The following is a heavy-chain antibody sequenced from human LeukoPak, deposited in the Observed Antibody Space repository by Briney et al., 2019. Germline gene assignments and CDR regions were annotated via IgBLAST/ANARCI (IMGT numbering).Heavy chain of an antibody. V-gene: IGHV3-11*04. D-gene: IGHD3-10*02. CDR3: AELGITMIGGV. CDR2: ISPSGTDI. CDR1: GFTFTDTY. J-gene: IGHJ6*04. Sequence: GGSLRLSCAVSGFTFTDTYMTWIRQAPGKGLESLSYISPSGTDISYADSVKGRFTIPRDNAKNSLYLQMNSLRAEDTAVYYCAELGITMIGGVWGKGTTVTISS.